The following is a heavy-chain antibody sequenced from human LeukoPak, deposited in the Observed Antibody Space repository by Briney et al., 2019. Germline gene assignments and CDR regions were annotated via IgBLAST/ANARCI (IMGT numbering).Heavy chain of an antibody. CDR2: IYSGGTT. Sequence: GGSLRLSCAASGFTVSTKCMTWVRQARGKGLEWVSTIYSGGTTYYADSVMGRFTISRHNSRNTLYLQMNSLRAEDTAVYYCARVDTVMAYYFDLWGQGTLVTVSS. D-gene: IGHD5-18*01. CDR1: GFTVSTKC. J-gene: IGHJ4*02. V-gene: IGHV3-53*04. CDR3: ARVDTVMAYYFDL.